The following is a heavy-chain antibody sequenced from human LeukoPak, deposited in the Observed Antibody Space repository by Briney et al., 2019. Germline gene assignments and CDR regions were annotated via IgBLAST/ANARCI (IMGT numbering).Heavy chain of an antibody. D-gene: IGHD1-26*01. CDR2: ISGSGIDA. CDR3: AKPDYSGIDPYYFDK. CDR1: GFTFSNYA. J-gene: IGHJ4*02. V-gene: IGHV3-23*01. Sequence: PGRSLRLSCAASGFTFSNYAMMWVRQAPGKGLEWVSTISGSGIDADYAESVKGRFTISRDNSKNTLHLQMNSLGAEDTARYYCAKPDYSGIDPYYFDKWGQGTLVTVSS.